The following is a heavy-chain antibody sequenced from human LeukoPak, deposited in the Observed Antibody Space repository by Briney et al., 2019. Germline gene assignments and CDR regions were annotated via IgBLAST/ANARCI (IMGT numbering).Heavy chain of an antibody. Sequence: ASVKVSCKASGYTFTSYYMHWVRQAPGQGLEWMGIINPSGGSTSYAQKFQGRVTMTRDMSTSTVYMELGSLRSEDTAVYYCARGYSHGYYYYYYMDVWGKGTTVTVSS. CDR3: ARGYSHGYYYYYYMDV. CDR2: INPSGGST. V-gene: IGHV1-46*01. J-gene: IGHJ6*03. CDR1: GYTFTSYY. D-gene: IGHD5-18*01.